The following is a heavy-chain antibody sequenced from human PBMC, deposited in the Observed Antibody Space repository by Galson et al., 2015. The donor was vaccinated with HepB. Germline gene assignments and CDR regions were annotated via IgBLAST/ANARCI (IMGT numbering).Heavy chain of an antibody. CDR2: IDPSDSYT. CDR1: GYRFTSYW. D-gene: IGHD6-19*01. V-gene: IGHV5-10-1*01. CDR3: ARRIAVAGTFDY. J-gene: IGHJ4*02. Sequence: QSGAEVKKPGESLRISCKGSGYRFTSYWITWVRQMPGKGLEWMGRIDPSDSYTNYSPSFQGHVTISADKSISTAYLQWSSLKASDTAMYYCARRIAVAGTFDYWGQGTLVTVSS.